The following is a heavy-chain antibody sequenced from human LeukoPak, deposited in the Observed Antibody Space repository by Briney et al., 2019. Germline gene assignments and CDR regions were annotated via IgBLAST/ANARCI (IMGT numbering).Heavy chain of an antibody. J-gene: IGHJ4*02. D-gene: IGHD3-22*01. CDR2: IVVGSGNT. CDR3: AADREYYDSSLNFDY. Sequence: ASVKVSCKASGFTFTSSAVQWVRQARGQRLEWIGWIVVGSGNTNYAQKFQERVTITRDMSTSTAYMELSSLRSEDTAVYYCAADREYYDSSLNFDYWGQGTLVTVSS. CDR1: GFTFTSSA. V-gene: IGHV1-58*01.